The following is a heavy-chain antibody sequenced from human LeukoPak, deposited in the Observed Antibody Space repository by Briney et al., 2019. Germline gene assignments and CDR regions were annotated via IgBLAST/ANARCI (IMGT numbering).Heavy chain of an antibody. CDR3: ARFSGYSYGWDY. CDR1: GGTFSSYA. Sequence: ASVKVSCKASGGTFSSYAISWVRQAPGQGLEWMGGIIPIFGTANYAQKLQGRVTMTTDTSTSTAYMELRSLRSDDTVVYYCARFSGYSYGWDYWGQGTLVTVSS. V-gene: IGHV1-69*05. CDR2: IIPIFGTA. D-gene: IGHD5-18*01. J-gene: IGHJ4*02.